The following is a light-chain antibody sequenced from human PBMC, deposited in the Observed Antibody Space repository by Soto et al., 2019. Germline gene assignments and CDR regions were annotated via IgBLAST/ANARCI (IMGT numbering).Light chain of an antibody. CDR3: QQSNSTLST. CDR2: AAS. CDR1: QSISSY. J-gene: IGKJ5*01. Sequence: DIQMTQSPSSLSASVGDRVTITCRASQSISSYLNWYQQKPGKAPKLLIYAASSLQSGVPSRFSGSGSRTDFALTISRLQPEDFATYFCQQSNSTLSTFGQGTRLEIK. V-gene: IGKV1-39*01.